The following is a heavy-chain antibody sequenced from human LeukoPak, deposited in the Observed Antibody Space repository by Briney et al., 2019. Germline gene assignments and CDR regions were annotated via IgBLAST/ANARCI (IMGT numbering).Heavy chain of an antibody. V-gene: IGHV1-8*01. D-gene: IGHD2-8*01. Sequence: WASVKVSCKASGYTFTSYDINWVRPATGQGPEWMGWMNPNSGNTGYVQRFQGRVTMTRNTSISTAYMELNSLRSEDTAVYFCGRGRGNGRPENYFDYWGQGNPGHRLL. CDR1: GYTFTSYD. CDR3: GRGRGNGRPENYFDY. J-gene: IGHJ4*01. CDR2: MNPNSGNT.